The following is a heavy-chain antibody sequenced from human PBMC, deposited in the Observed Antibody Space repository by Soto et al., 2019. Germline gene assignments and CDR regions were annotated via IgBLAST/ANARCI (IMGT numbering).Heavy chain of an antibody. D-gene: IGHD2-2*01. CDR2: MSSDGSNK. CDR3: ARAVWHCSSNSCYFYGMDV. J-gene: IGHJ6*02. Sequence: ESGGGVVQPGRSLRLSCAASGFTFSSYSMHWVRQAPGKGLEWVAVMSSDGSNKYYADSVKGRFTISRDNSKNTVYLQMNSLRAEDTAVYYCARAVWHCSSNSCYFYGMDVWGQGTTVTVSS. V-gene: IGHV3-30-3*01. CDR1: GFTFSSYS.